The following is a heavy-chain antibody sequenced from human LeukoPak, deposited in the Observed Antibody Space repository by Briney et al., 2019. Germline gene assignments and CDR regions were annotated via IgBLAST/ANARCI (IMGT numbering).Heavy chain of an antibody. Sequence: GASGKVSCKASGGTFSSYAISWVRQAPGQGLEWMGGIIPIFGTANYAQKFQGRVTITADKSTSTAYMELSSLRSEDTAVYYCARSPWPTTYFNYWGQGTLVTVSS. J-gene: IGHJ4*02. CDR2: IIPIFGTA. D-gene: IGHD4-17*01. CDR3: ARSPWPTTYFNY. CDR1: GGTFSSYA. V-gene: IGHV1-69*06.